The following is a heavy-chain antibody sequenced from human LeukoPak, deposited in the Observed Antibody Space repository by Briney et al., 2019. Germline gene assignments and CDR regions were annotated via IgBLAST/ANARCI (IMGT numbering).Heavy chain of an antibody. V-gene: IGHV3-7*01. CDR3: GRDGFVGAADY. Sequence: GGSLRLSCAASEFIFSGYWMNWVRQAPGKGLDRVANIKQDGSEKQYVDSVRGRFTISRDNAKNSLYLQMNSLRVEDTAVYYCGRDGFVGAADYWGQGTLVTVSS. CDR1: EFIFSGYW. J-gene: IGHJ4*02. D-gene: IGHD6-13*01. CDR2: IKQDGSEK.